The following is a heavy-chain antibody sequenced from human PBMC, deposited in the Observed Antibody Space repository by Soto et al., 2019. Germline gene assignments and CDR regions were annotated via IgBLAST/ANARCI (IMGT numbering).Heavy chain of an antibody. J-gene: IGHJ4*02. V-gene: IGHV3-21*01. D-gene: IGHD3-22*01. CDR3: TRDPYACDSMSGY. Sequence: PGGSLRRSCAASGFTFSSYSMNWVRQAPGKGRELVSSISSSSSYIYYADSVKGRFTISRDNAKNSLYLQMNSLRAEDTAVCYCTRDPYACDSMSGYWGQGTRVTVSS. CDR1: GFTFSSYS. CDR2: ISSSSSYI.